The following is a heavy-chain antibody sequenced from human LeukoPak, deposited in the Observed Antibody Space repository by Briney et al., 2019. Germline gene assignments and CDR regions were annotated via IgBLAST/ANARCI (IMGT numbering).Heavy chain of an antibody. CDR1: GYSFTNFW. J-gene: IGHJ5*02. CDR2: IYPGDSET. Sequence: GESLKISCKGSGYSFTNFWIGWVRQMPGKGLEWMGIIYPGDSETKYSPSFQGQVTISVDKSITTAYLQWSSLKASDTAMYYCARQGELLGDWFDPWGQGTLVTVSS. D-gene: IGHD1-26*01. V-gene: IGHV5-51*01. CDR3: ARQGELLGDWFDP.